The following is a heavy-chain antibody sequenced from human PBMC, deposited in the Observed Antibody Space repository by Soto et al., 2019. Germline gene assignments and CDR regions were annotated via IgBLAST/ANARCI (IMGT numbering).Heavy chain of an antibody. V-gene: IGHV4-34*01. D-gene: IGHD2-15*01. CDR3: AHGGTTDAFDI. J-gene: IGHJ3*02. Sequence: SETLSLTCAVYGGSFSGYYWSWIRQPPGKGLEWIGEINHSGSTNYNPSLKSRVTILVDTSKNQFSLKLSSVTAADTAVYYCAHGGTTDAFDIWGQGTMVTVSS. CDR1: GGSFSGYY. CDR2: INHSGST.